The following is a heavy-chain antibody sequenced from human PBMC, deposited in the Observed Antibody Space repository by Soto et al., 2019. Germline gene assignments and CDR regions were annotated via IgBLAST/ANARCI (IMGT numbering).Heavy chain of an antibody. CDR3: AKGGLLWFGEFSYMDV. V-gene: IGHV3-30*18. D-gene: IGHD3-10*01. J-gene: IGHJ6*03. CDR2: ISYDGSNK. CDR1: GFTFSSYG. Sequence: GGSLRLSCAASGFTFSSYGMHWVRQAPGKGLEWVAVISYDGSNKYYADSVKGRFTISRDNSKNTLYLQMNSLRAEDTAVYYCAKGGLLWFGEFSYMDVWGKGTTVTVSS.